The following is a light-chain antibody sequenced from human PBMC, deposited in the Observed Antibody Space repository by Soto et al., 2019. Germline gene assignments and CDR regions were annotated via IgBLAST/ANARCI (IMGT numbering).Light chain of an antibody. CDR1: QSISSW. CDR3: QESFFTLGT. Sequence: DIQMTQSPSTLSASVGDRVTITCRASQSISSWLAWYQQKPGKAPKLLIYDASSLESGVPSRFSGSGSGTEFTLTISSLQPDDFATYYCQESFFTLGTVGRVSKADIK. J-gene: IGKJ3*01. CDR2: DAS. V-gene: IGKV1-5*01.